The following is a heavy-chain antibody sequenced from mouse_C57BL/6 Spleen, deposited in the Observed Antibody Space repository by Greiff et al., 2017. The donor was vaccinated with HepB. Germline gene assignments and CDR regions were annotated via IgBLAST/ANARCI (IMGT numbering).Heavy chain of an antibody. CDR3: SRRDDDGSTFDY. Sequence: EVQLQQSGAELVKPGASVKLSCTASGFNIKDYYMHWVKQRTEQGLEWIGRIDPEDGETKYAPKFKGKATITADTSSNTAYLQLSSLTSEDTAVYYCSRRDDDGSTFDYWGQGTTLTVSS. V-gene: IGHV14-2*01. CDR2: IDPEDGET. J-gene: IGHJ2*01. D-gene: IGHD1-1*01. CDR1: GFNIKDYY.